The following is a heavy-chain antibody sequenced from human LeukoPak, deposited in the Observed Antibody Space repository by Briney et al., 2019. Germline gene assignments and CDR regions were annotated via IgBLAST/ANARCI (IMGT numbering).Heavy chain of an antibody. CDR2: ISGSGGST. V-gene: IGHV3-23*01. D-gene: IGHD3-3*01. CDR3: AKDGLMGGYYWYYFDY. J-gene: IGHJ4*02. CDR1: GFTFSSYA. Sequence: GGSLRLSCAASGFTFSSYAMSWVRQAPGKGLEWVSAISGSGGSTYYADSVKGRFTISRDNSKNTLYLQMNSLRAEGTAVYYCAKDGLMGGYYWYYFDYWGQGTLVTVSS.